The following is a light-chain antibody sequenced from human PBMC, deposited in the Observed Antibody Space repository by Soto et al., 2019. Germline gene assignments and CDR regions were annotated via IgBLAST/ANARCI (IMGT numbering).Light chain of an antibody. Sequence: DIQMTQSPSSVSASVGDRVTITCRASQGIRSWLAWYQQKPGTAPKLLIYAASTLQSGVPSRFSGSGSGTDFSLTISSLQPDDFATYYCLQANSFPITFGQGTRLEIK. V-gene: IGKV1-12*01. J-gene: IGKJ5*01. CDR3: LQANSFPIT. CDR2: AAS. CDR1: QGIRSW.